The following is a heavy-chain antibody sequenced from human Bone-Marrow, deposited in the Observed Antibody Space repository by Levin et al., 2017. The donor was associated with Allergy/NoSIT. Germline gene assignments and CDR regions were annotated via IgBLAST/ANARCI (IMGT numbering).Heavy chain of an antibody. CDR3: ARDLEIVVVVDKRPLDY. D-gene: IGHD2-15*01. CDR1: GFTFSSYA. Sequence: PGGSLRLSCAASGFTFSSYAMHWVRQAPGKGLEWVAVISYDGSNKYYADSVKGRFTISRDNSKNTLYLQMNSLRAEDTAVYYCARDLEIVVVVDKRPLDYWGQGTLVTVSS. J-gene: IGHJ4*02. CDR2: ISYDGSNK. V-gene: IGHV3-30-3*01.